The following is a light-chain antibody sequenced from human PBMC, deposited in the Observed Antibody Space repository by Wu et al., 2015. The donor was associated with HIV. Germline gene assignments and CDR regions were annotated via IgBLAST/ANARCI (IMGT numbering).Light chain of an antibody. CDR1: QSVDSY. CDR3: QQRRSWPPLT. J-gene: IGKJ4*01. V-gene: IGKV3-11*01. CDR2: DAS. Sequence: EIVLTQSPGTLSLSPGERATLSCRASQSVDSYLAWYQQRPGQAPRLLIYDASNRATGIPTRFSGSGYGTDFTLTISSLEPEDFAVYYCQQRRSWPPLTFGGGTKVEMK.